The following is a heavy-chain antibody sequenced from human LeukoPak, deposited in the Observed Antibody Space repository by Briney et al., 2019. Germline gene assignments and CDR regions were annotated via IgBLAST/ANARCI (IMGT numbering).Heavy chain of an antibody. Sequence: ASVKVSCKASGYTFTSYAMHWVRQAPGQRLEWMGWINAGNGNTKYSRKFQGRVTITRDTSASTAYMELSSLRSEDTAVYYCARDKVVDPYGMDVWGQGTTVTVSS. J-gene: IGHJ6*02. CDR1: GYTFTSYA. CDR3: ARDKVVDPYGMDV. D-gene: IGHD3-22*01. V-gene: IGHV1-3*01. CDR2: INAGNGNT.